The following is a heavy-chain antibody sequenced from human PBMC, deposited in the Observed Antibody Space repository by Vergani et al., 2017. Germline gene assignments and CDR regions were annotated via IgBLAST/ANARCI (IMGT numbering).Heavy chain of an antibody. D-gene: IGHD5-24*01. CDR1: GFSFSDHY. Sequence: QVQLVESGGGLVKPGGSLRLSCAASGFSFSDHYMTWIRQAPGKGLEWVSYISNSGNNIEYAGSVKGRFSISRDNAKSSLFLQMDSLRAEDTAVYYCARDHRDYNNYPGTFDIWGQGSMVTVSS. V-gene: IGHV3-11*01. CDR2: ISNSGNNI. J-gene: IGHJ3*02. CDR3: ARDHRDYNNYPGTFDI.